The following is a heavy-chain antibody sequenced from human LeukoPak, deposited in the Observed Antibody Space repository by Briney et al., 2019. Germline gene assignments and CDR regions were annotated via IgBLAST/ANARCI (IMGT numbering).Heavy chain of an antibody. V-gene: IGHV4-38-2*01. CDR1: GYSISSGYY. Sequence: SETLSLTCDVSGYSISSGYYWGWIRQPPGKGLEWIGNIYHSGSTYYSPSLKSRVTISVDTSKNQFSLTLTSVTAADTAVYYCARLPVGGFGYWGQGTLVIVSS. CDR2: IYHSGST. CDR3: ARLPVGGFGY. D-gene: IGHD1-26*01. J-gene: IGHJ4*02.